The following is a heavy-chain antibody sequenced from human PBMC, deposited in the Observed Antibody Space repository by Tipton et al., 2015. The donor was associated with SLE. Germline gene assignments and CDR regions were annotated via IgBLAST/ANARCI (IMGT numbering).Heavy chain of an antibody. V-gene: IGHV4-4*07. CDR1: GGSISSYY. CDR3: AKFGAFYDSSGHNYFDP. CDR2: IYNSGST. Sequence: TLSLTCTVSGGSISSYYWSWIRQPAGGGLEWIGRIYNSGSTNYNPSLMSRVTMSVDTSKNQFSLTLSSVTVADTAMYYCAKFGAFYDSSGHNYFDPWGQGTLVTVSS. D-gene: IGHD3-22*01. J-gene: IGHJ5*02.